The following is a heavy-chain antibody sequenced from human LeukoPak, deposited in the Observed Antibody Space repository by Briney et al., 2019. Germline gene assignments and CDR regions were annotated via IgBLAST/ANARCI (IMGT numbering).Heavy chain of an antibody. D-gene: IGHD3-22*01. CDR2: MNPNSGNT. Sequence: GASVKVSCKASGYTFTSYDINWVRQATGQGFEWMGWMNPNSGNTGYAQKFQGRVTITRNTSISTAYMELSSLRSEDTAVYYCARHIYYDSSGYYADDAFDIWGQGTMVTVSS. V-gene: IGHV1-8*03. J-gene: IGHJ3*02. CDR1: GYTFTSYD. CDR3: ARHIYYDSSGYYADDAFDI.